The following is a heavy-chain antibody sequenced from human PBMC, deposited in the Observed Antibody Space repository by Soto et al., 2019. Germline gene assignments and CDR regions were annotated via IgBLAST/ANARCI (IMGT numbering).Heavy chain of an antibody. Sequence: GGSLRLSCAASGFTFNSYAMNWVRQAPGKGLEWVSGISGRGDNTYYADSVKGRFTISRDNSKNTLYLQMTSLRAEDTAVYYCAKDVVVVVTASNWFDPWGQGTLATVS. D-gene: IGHD2-15*01. CDR2: ISGRGDNT. V-gene: IGHV3-23*01. CDR1: GFTFNSYA. CDR3: AKDVVVVVTASNWFDP. J-gene: IGHJ5*02.